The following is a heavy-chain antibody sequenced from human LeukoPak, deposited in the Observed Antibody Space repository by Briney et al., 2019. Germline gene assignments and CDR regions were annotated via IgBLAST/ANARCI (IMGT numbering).Heavy chain of an antibody. J-gene: IGHJ5*02. Sequence: SETLSLTCAVSGYSISSGYYWGWIRQPPGKGLEWIGCIYHSGSTYYNPSLKSRVTISVDTSKNQFSLKLSSVTAADTAVYYCARHVAGTSPLGFDPWGQGTLVTVSS. V-gene: IGHV4-38-2*01. CDR3: ARHVAGTSPLGFDP. CDR2: IYHSGST. D-gene: IGHD1-1*01. CDR1: GYSISSGYY.